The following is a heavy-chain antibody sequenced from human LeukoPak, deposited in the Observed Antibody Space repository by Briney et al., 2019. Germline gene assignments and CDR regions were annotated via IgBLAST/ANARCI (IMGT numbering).Heavy chain of an antibody. V-gene: IGHV3-7*01. Sequence: PGGSLRLSCAASGFPFRNYWMTWVRQAPGKGLEWVANIKDDGRQKYYVDSVKGRFAISRDNAKNSLALQMNSLRAEDTAVYYCARDDGRGWAHWGQGTLVTVSS. D-gene: IGHD1-26*01. CDR3: ARDDGRGWAH. CDR1: GFPFRNYW. J-gene: IGHJ4*02. CDR2: IKDDGRQK.